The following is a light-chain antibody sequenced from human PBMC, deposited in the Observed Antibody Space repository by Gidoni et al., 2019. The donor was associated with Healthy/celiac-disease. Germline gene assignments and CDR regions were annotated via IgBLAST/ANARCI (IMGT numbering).Light chain of an antibody. CDR1: QDISNN. CDR2: DAS. Sequence: DIQMTQSPSSLSASVGDRVTITCQASQDISNNLNWYQQKPGKAPKLLIYDASNLETGVPSRFSGSGSGTDFTFTISSLQPEDIATYYCQQYDNLAFTFGPGTKVDIK. J-gene: IGKJ3*01. V-gene: IGKV1-33*01. CDR3: QQYDNLAFT.